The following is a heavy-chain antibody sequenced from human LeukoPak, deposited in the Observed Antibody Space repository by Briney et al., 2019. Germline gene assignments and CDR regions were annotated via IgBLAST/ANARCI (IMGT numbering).Heavy chain of an antibody. J-gene: IGHJ4*02. CDR2: IYYSGST. CDR1: GGSISSSSYY. V-gene: IGHV4-39*07. CDR3: ARGVLAVAGPKFDY. D-gene: IGHD6-19*01. Sequence: SETLSLTCTVSGGSISSSSYYWGWIRQPPGKGLEWIGSIYYSGSTYYNPSLKSRVTISVDTSKNQFSLKLSSVTAADTAVYYCARGVLAVAGPKFDYWGQGTLVTVSS.